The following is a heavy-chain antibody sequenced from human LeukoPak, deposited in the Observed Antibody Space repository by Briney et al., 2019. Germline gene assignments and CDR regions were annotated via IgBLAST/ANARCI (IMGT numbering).Heavy chain of an antibody. J-gene: IGHJ4*02. Sequence: PSETLSLTCAVYGGSFSGYYWNWIRQPPGKGLEWIGEINHSGSTNYNPSLKSRVTISVDTSKNQFSLKLSYVTAADTAVYYCARGRAAAYWGQGTLVTVSS. CDR1: GGSFSGYY. V-gene: IGHV4-34*01. CDR3: ARGRAAAY. D-gene: IGHD6-13*01. CDR2: INHSGST.